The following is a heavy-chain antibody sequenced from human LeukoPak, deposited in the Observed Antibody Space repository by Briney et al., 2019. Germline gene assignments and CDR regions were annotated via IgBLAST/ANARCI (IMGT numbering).Heavy chain of an antibody. D-gene: IGHD5-18*01. CDR3: ARGYRYGYDY. Sequence: PGGSLRLSCAASGFTFSNAWMGWVRQAPGKGLEWLGRIKSKTEGGTTDYADSVKGRFTISRDNAKNSLYLQMNSLRAEDTAVYYCARGYRYGYDYWGQGTLVTVSS. CDR2: IKSKTEGGTT. CDR1: GFTFSNAW. V-gene: IGHV3-15*01. J-gene: IGHJ4*02.